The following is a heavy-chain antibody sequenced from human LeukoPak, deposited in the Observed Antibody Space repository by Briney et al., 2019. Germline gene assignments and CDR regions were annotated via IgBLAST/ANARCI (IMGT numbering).Heavy chain of an antibody. CDR3: ARDLEQNYYGMDV. J-gene: IGHJ6*02. V-gene: IGHV3-30*04. CDR1: GFTFSSYA. CDR2: ISYDGSNK. Sequence: GGSLRLSCAASGFTFSSYAMHWVRQAPGKGLEWVAVISYDGSNKYYADSVKGRFTISRDNSKNTLYLQMNSLRAEDTAVYYCARDLEQNYYGMDVWGRGTTVTVSS. D-gene: IGHD1/OR15-1a*01.